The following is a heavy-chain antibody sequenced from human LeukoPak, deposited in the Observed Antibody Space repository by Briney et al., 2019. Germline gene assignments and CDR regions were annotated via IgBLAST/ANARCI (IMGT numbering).Heavy chain of an antibody. CDR3: TTLWFGESTFFDY. V-gene: IGHV3-15*01. D-gene: IGHD3-10*01. CDR2: IKSKTDGGTT. Sequence: PGRSLRLSCAASGFSLSSRVMHWVRQAPGKGLEWVGRIKSKTDGGTTDYAAPVKGRFTISRDDSKNTLFLQMNSLKTEDTAVYYCTTLWFGESTFFDYWGQGTLVTVSS. CDR1: GFSLSSRV. J-gene: IGHJ4*02.